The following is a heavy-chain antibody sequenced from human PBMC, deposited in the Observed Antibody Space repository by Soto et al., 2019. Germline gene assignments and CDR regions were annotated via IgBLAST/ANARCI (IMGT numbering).Heavy chain of an antibody. CDR3: ARALWFGELWSPWFDP. V-gene: IGHV1-46*03. D-gene: IGHD3-10*01. J-gene: IGHJ5*02. CDR1: GYTFTSYY. CDR2: INPSGGST. Sequence: GAPVKVSCKASGYTFTSYYMHWVRQAPGQGLEWMGIINPSGGSTSYAQKFQGRVTMTRDTSTSTVYMELSSLRSEDTAVYYCARALWFGELWSPWFDPWGQGTLVTVSS.